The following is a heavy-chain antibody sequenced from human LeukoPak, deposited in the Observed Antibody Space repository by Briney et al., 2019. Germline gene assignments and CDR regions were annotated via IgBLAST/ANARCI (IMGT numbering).Heavy chain of an antibody. D-gene: IGHD3-3*01. CDR1: GGSISSGSYY. V-gene: IGHV4-61*02. CDR3: ARGDRKPTNYDFPGHDY. Sequence: SETLSLTCTVSGGSISSGSYYWNWIRQPAGKGLEWIGRIYTSGSTNYNPSLKSRVTISVDTSKNQFSLKLSSVTAADTAVYYCARGDRKPTNYDFPGHDYWGQGTLVTVSS. CDR2: IYTSGST. J-gene: IGHJ4*02.